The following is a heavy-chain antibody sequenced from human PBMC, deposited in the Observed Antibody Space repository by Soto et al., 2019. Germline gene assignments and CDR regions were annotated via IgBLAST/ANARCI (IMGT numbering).Heavy chain of an antibody. J-gene: IGHJ4*02. CDR2: ISYDGSNK. D-gene: IGHD2-15*01. V-gene: IGHV3-33*05. Sequence: QVQLLESGGGVVQPGRSLRLSCVASGFTFSGHGLHWVRQAPGKGLEWVAAISYDGSNKYYADSVKGRCTISRDNSKDTLYLQMNSLRAEDTAVYYCARWGDGKRIDYWGQGTVVTVSS. CDR3: ARWGDGKRIDY. CDR1: GFTFSGHG.